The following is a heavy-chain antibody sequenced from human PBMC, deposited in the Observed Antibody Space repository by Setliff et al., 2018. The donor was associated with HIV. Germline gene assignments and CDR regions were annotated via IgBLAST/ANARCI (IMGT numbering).Heavy chain of an antibody. CDR1: GGSISTSNYY. CDR2: VDYTGST. CDR3: ARETRSFGGIDP. Sequence: LSLTCTVSGGSISTSNYYWGWVRQPPGKGLEWVGNVDYTGSTYYNPSLKSRVIISVDTSKNQFSLKVRSVTAADTAMYYCARETRSFGGIDPWGQGTLVTVSS. V-gene: IGHV4-39*07. D-gene: IGHD2-15*01. J-gene: IGHJ5*02.